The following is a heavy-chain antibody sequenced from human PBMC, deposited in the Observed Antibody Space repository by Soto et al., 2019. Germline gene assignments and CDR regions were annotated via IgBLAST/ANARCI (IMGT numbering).Heavy chain of an antibody. V-gene: IGHV1-3*01. CDR2: INAGNGNT. D-gene: IGHD3-3*01. CDR3: AREPDSWSHYSFDI. CDR1: GYSFTSYA. Sequence: ASVKVSCKASGYSFTSYAIQWVRQAPGQRLEWMGWINAGNGNTKYSQNLQGRVTITRDTSASTAYMELSSLRSEDTSVYYCAREPDSWSHYSFDIWGQGTLVTVSS. J-gene: IGHJ4*02.